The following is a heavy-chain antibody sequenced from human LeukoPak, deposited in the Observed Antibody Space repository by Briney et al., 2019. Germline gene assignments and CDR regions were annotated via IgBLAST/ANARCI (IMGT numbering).Heavy chain of an antibody. CDR2: ISSSGSTI. CDR3: ARVKDCSSTSCFYYYYYMDV. CDR1: GFTFSDYY. J-gene: IGHJ6*03. D-gene: IGHD2-2*01. Sequence: PGGSLRLSCAASGFTFSDYYMSWIRQAPGKGLEWVSYISSSGSTIYYADSVKGRFTISRDNAKNSLYLQMNSLRAEDTAVYYCARVKDCSSTSCFYYYYYMDVWGEGTTVTVSS. V-gene: IGHV3-11*01.